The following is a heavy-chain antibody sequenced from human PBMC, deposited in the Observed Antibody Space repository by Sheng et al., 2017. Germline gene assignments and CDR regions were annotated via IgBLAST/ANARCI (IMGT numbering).Heavy chain of an antibody. V-gene: IGHV1-2*02. CDR1: GYTFTGYY. J-gene: IGHJ4*02. D-gene: IGHD3-22*01. Sequence: QVQLVQSGAEVKKPGASVKVSCKASGYTFTGYYMHWVRQAPGQGLEWMGWINPNSGGTNYAQKFQGRVTMTRDTSISTAYMELSRLRSDDTAVYYCARVWDYYDSSGYVGYWGQGTLVTVSS. CDR2: INPNSGGT. CDR3: ARVWDYYDSSGYVGY.